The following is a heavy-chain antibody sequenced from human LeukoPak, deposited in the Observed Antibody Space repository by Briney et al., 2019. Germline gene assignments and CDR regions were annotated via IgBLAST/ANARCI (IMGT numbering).Heavy chain of an antibody. CDR1: GGSISSYY. Sequence: PSETLSLTCTVSGGSISSYYWSWIRQPPGKGLEWIGYIYYSGSTNYNPSLKSRVTISVDTSKNQFSLKLSSVTAADTAVYYCARHMGLGYSYGYHYFDYWGQGTLVTVSS. V-gene: IGHV4-59*08. D-gene: IGHD5-18*01. J-gene: IGHJ4*02. CDR3: ARHMGLGYSYGYHYFDY. CDR2: IYYSGST.